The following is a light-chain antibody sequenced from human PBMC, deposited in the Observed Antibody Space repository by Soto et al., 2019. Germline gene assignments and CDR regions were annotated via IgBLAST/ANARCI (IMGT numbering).Light chain of an antibody. CDR2: YAS. CDR1: QSVRNN. V-gene: IGKV3-15*01. Sequence: EIMMTQSPATLSVSPGERATLSCRASQSVRNNLAWYRQKPGQVPRLLIYYASTRATGIPARFSGSGSGTEFTLTISSLQSEDFALYYCQQYNNWPPITFGQGTRLEIK. J-gene: IGKJ5*01. CDR3: QQYNNWPPIT.